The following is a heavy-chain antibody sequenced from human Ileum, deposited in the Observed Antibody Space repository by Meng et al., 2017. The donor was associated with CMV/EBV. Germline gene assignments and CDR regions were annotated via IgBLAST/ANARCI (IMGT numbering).Heavy chain of an antibody. J-gene: IGHJ3*02. CDR3: ARAPRVVVLLTQGGAFDI. D-gene: IGHD3-22*01. CDR2: IYYSGTT. Sequence: SETLSLTCTVSGGSISSSSYYWGWIRQPPGKGLEWIGSIYYSGTTFYNSSLKSRATISVDTSKNQFSLGLTSVTAADTAVYYCARAPRVVVLLTQGGAFDIWSQGTLVTVSS. CDR1: GGSISSSSYY. V-gene: IGHV4-39*07.